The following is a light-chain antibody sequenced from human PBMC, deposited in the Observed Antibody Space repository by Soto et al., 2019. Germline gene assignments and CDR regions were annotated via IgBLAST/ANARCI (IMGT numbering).Light chain of an antibody. CDR3: QQSYSSSWM. J-gene: IGKJ1*01. V-gene: IGKV1-39*01. Sequence: DIQMTQSPSSLSASVGDRVTITCRASQSISSYLNWYQQKPGKAPNLLIYAASSLQSGVPSRFSGSGSGTDFTLTISSLQPEDFATYYCQQSYSSSWMFGQGTTVEIK. CDR1: QSISSY. CDR2: AAS.